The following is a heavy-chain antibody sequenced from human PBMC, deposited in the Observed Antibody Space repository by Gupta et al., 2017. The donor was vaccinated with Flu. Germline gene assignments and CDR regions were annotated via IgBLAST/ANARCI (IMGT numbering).Heavy chain of an antibody. D-gene: IGHD1-26*01. CDR2: MSGSGGST. J-gene: IGHJ4*02. Sequence: EVQLLESGGGLVQPGGSLRLSCAASGFTFRSDAMRWFRQAPGKGMEGVSAMSGSGGSTYYADSVKGRFTISRDNSKNTLYLQMNSLRAEDTAVYYCAKLSVGATTTHYPDYWGQGTLVTVSS. CDR3: AKLSVGATTTHYPDY. V-gene: IGHV3-23*01. CDR1: GFTFRSDA.